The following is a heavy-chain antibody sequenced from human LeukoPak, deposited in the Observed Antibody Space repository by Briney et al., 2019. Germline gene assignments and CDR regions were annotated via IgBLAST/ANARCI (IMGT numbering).Heavy chain of an antibody. J-gene: IGHJ5*02. CDR1: GGSISSYY. CDR3: ARGEQQLVPSWFDP. V-gene: IGHV4-4*07. D-gene: IGHD6-13*01. CDR2: IYTSGST. Sequence: SETLSLTCTVSGGSISSYYWSWIRQPAGKGLEWIGRIYTSGSTNYNPSLKSRVTMSVDTSKNQFSLKLSSVTAADTAVYYCARGEQQLVPSWFDPWGQGTLVTVSS.